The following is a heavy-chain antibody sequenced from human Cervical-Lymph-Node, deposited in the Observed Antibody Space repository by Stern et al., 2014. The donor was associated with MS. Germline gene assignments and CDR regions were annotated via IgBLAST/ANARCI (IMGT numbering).Heavy chain of an antibody. V-gene: IGHV4-59*01. Sequence: QVQLQESGPRLVKPSETLSLTCSVSCGSISTYRWNWIRQSPGKGLEWIGYSYYDGSTNYNFSLKSRVIISVDRSGNQYSLKLSSVTAADTAVYYCARSPHTGSGWLYYFDYWGQGALVTVSS. D-gene: IGHD6-19*01. J-gene: IGHJ4*02. CDR1: CGSISTYR. CDR2: SYYDGST. CDR3: ARSPHTGSGWLYYFDY.